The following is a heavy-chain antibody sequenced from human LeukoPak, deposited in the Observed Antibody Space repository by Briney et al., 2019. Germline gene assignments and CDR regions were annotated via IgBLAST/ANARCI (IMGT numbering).Heavy chain of an antibody. CDR3: ARGIGAAGACDV. V-gene: IGHV3-21*01. J-gene: IGHJ6*04. D-gene: IGHD6-13*01. CDR1: GFTFSSYS. CDR2: ISSGSSYI. Sequence: GGSLRLSCAASGFTFSSYSMNWVRQAPGKGLEWVSSISSGSSYIYYADSVKGRFTISRDNAKNSLYLQMNSLRADDTAVYYCARGIGAAGACDVWGKGTTVTVSS.